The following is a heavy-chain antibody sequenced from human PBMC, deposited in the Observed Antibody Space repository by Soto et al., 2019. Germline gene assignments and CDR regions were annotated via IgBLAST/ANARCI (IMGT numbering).Heavy chain of an antibody. D-gene: IGHD1-1*01. J-gene: IGHJ4*02. CDR1: GFTLSDYG. CDR3: VRWNGFGDH. V-gene: IGHV3-23*01. Sequence: EVQLLDSGGGLVQPGGSLRLSCAVSGFTLSDYGVTWVRQAPGKGLEWVSGFSGGGGGTFYADSVKGRFTISRDDSKNTAYLQMNGLGVEDTDFYYCVRWNGFGDHWGQGTLVTVSS. CDR2: FSGGGGGT.